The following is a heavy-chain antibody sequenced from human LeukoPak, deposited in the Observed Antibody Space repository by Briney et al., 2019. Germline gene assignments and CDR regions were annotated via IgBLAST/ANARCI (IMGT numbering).Heavy chain of an antibody. Sequence: PGGSLRLSCAASGFTLSSYAMSWVRQAPGKGLEWVSAISGSGGSTYYADSVKGRFTISRDNSKSTLYLQMNSLRAEDTAVYYCAKDFPPYYYDSSGYYSNWGQGTMVTVSS. J-gene: IGHJ3*01. CDR2: ISGSGGST. CDR3: AKDFPPYYYDSSGYYSN. CDR1: GFTLSSYA. D-gene: IGHD3-22*01. V-gene: IGHV3-23*01.